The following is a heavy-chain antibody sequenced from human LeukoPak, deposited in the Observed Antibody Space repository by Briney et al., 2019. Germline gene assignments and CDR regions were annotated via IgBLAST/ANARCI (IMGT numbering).Heavy chain of an antibody. D-gene: IGHD5-24*01. Sequence: PSETLSLTCAVYGGSFSGYYWSWIRQPPGKGLEWSGEINHSGSTNYNPPLKSRVTISVDTSKNQFSLKLSSVTAADTAVYYCARGWLQFLFDYWGQGTLVTVSS. V-gene: IGHV4-34*01. J-gene: IGHJ4*02. CDR1: GGSFSGYY. CDR3: ARGWLQFLFDY. CDR2: INHSGST.